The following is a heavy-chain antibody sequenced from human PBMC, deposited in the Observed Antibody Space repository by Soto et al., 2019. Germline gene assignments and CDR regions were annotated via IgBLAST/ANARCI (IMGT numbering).Heavy chain of an antibody. V-gene: IGHV3-30*03. CDR2: ISLDGINK. D-gene: IGHD2-8*01. CDR3: ARQVIPHLNGLDN. CDR1: GFTFSDYG. J-gene: IGHJ3*02. Sequence: QVQLVESGGGVVQPGRSVRLSCAASGFTFSDYGIHWVRQAPGRGLEWVAVISLDGINKYFADSVKGRFTISRDNSQNTLYLQMNSLRAEDTAVYHCARQVIPHLNGLDNWGQGTMVTVSS.